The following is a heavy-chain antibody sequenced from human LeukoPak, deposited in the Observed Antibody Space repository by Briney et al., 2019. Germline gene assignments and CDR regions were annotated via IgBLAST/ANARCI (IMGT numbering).Heavy chain of an antibody. CDR3: AKDRYYGSGSYPYYFDY. V-gene: IGHV3-66*01. D-gene: IGHD3-10*01. Sequence: GGSLRLSCAASGFTVSTNYMTWVRQTPEKGLEWVSVIYDIGTTYYADSVKGRFTISRDNSKNTLYLQMNSLRVDDTAVYYCAKDRYYGSGSYPYYFDYWGQGTLVTVSS. CDR1: GFTVSTNY. CDR2: IYDIGTT. J-gene: IGHJ4*02.